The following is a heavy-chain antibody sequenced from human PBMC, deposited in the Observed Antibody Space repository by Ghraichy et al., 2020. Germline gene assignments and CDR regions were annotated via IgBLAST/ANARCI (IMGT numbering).Heavy chain of an antibody. CDR3: ASLTVTYYGMDV. CDR1: GGSISSGGYY. D-gene: IGHD4-17*01. Sequence: LTCTVSGGSISSGGYYWSWIRQHPGKGLEWIGYIYYSGSTYYNPSLKSRVTISVDTSKNQFSLKLSSVTAADTAVYYCASLTVTYYGMDVWGQGTTVTVSS. J-gene: IGHJ6*02. V-gene: IGHV4-31*03. CDR2: IYYSGST.